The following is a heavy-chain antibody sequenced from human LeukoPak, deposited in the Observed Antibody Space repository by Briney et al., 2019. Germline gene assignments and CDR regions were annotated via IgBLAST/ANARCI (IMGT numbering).Heavy chain of an antibody. CDR3: ATQKYSSGWSFDY. D-gene: IGHD6-19*01. CDR1: GYTFTGYY. CDR2: INPNSGGT. Sequence: ASVKVSCKASGYTFTGYYMHWVRQAPGQGLEWMGWINPNSGGTNYAQKFQGRVTMTRDTSISTAYMELSRLRSDDTAVCYCATQKYSSGWSFDYWGQGTLVTVSS. V-gene: IGHV1-2*02. J-gene: IGHJ4*02.